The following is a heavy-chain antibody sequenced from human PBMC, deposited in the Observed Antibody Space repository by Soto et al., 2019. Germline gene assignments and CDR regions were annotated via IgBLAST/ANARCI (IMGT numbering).Heavy chain of an antibody. CDR2: MSYDETKK. V-gene: IGHV3-30*18. CDR1: GFSLSSYA. D-gene: IGHD2-15*01. Sequence: QVQLVESGGGVVQPGGSLRLSCATSGFSLSSYAMHWVRQAPGKGLEWVALMSYDETKKYYADSVKGRFTISRDTSKNTLFLQMNKLRVEDTAVYYCAKDRRDGDFMHILVVDFWGQGARVTVSS. CDR3: AKDRRDGDFMHILVVDF. J-gene: IGHJ4*02.